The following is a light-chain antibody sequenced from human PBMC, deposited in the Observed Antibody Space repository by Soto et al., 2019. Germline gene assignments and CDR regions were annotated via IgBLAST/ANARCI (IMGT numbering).Light chain of an antibody. V-gene: IGKV3-20*01. CDR1: RSVSDTL. J-gene: IGKJ1*01. CDR2: GTS. CDR3: QHYGDSSWT. Sequence: EIVLTQSPGTLSLSPGERATLSCRADRSVSDTLLTWFQQKPGQAPRLLIFGTSNRAPGIPDRFSGSGSGTDFTFTISRLEPDDFAVYYCQHYGDSSWTFGQGTKVEIK.